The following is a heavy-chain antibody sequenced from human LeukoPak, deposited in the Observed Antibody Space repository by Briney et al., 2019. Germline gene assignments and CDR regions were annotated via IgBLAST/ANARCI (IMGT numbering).Heavy chain of an antibody. V-gene: IGHV3-23*01. CDR3: AKENGDYGDYGALDY. J-gene: IGHJ4*02. CDR2: ISGSGGST. D-gene: IGHD4-17*01. CDR1: GFTFSSYA. Sequence: PGGSLRLSCAASGFTFSSYAMSWVRQAPGKGLEWVSAISGSGGSTYYADSVKGRLTISRDSSKNTLYLQMNSLRAEDTAVYYCAKENGDYGDYGALDYWGQGTLVTVSS.